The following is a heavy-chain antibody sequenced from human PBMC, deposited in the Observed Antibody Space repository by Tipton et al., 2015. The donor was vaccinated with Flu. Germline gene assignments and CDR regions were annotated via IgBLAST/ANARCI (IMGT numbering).Heavy chain of an antibody. D-gene: IGHD3-22*01. CDR3: ARDGSSDYYYFYFDS. J-gene: IGHJ4*02. CDR1: GFTFSSYK. CDR2: VSSSGSTI. Sequence: SLRLSCAASGFTFSSYKMSWVHQAPGKGLEWVSYVSSSGSTIYYADSVRGRFTISRDNAKNSLYLQMNSLRAEDTAIYYCARDGSSDYYYFYFDSWGQGTLVTVSS. V-gene: IGHV3-48*03.